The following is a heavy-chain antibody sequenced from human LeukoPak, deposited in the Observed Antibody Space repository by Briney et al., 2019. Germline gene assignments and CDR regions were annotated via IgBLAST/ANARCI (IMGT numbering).Heavy chain of an antibody. V-gene: IGHV4-61*02. Sequence: SQTLSLTCTVSGGSISSGSYYWSWIRQPAGKGLEWIGRIYTSGSTNYNPSLKSRVTISVDTSENQFSLKLSSVTAADTAVYFCARTSQNNWFDPWGQGTLVTVSS. CDR2: IYTSGST. J-gene: IGHJ5*02. CDR3: ARTSQNNWFDP. CDR1: GGSISSGSYY.